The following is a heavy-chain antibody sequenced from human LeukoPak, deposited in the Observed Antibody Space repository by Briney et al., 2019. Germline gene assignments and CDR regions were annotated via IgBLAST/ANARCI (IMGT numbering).Heavy chain of an antibody. CDR3: ARVFESSGHYACCDN. J-gene: IGHJ4*02. CDR1: GYTFTSNA. CDR2: INPGNGNI. D-gene: IGHD3-22*01. Sequence: ASVKVSCKASGYTFTSNAMHWVRQARAQRRECMGYINPGNGNIIYSQKFQARVTITKDTSATTAYMELSSLRSEDTAVYYCARVFESSGHYACCDNWGQGTLVTVSS. V-gene: IGHV1-3*01.